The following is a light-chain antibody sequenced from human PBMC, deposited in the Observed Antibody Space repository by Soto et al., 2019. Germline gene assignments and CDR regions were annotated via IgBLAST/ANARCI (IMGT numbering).Light chain of an antibody. CDR2: AAS. V-gene: IGKV3-11*01. Sequence: EIVLTQSPATLSLSPGERATLSCRASQSVINQLAWYQQKPGQAPRLLIYAASNRAAGIPARFSGSGSGTDFPLTISSLEPEDFAVYYCQQRSNWPPEVTFGGGTKVEIK. J-gene: IGKJ4*01. CDR3: QQRSNWPPEVT. CDR1: QSVINQ.